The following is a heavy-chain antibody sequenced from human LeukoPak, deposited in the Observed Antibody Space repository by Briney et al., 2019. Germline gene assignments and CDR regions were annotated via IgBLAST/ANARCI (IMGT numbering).Heavy chain of an antibody. CDR3: ATGRGAYYDYVWGSPPAY. D-gene: IGHD3-16*01. J-gene: IGHJ4*02. CDR2: IYTSGST. V-gene: IGHV4-61*02. Sequence: SETLSLTCTVSGGSISSGSYYWRCIRQPAGKGLEWIGRIYTSGSTNYNPSLTSRVTISVDASKNQSSLKLSSVTAADTAVYYCATGRGAYYDYVWGSPPAYWGQGTLVTVSS. CDR1: GGSISSGSYY.